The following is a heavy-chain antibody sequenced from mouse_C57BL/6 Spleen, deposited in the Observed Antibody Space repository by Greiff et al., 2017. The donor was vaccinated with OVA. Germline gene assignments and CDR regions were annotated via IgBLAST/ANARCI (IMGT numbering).Heavy chain of an antibody. V-gene: IGHV5-17*01. CDR2: ISSGSSTI. J-gene: IGHJ4*01. D-gene: IGHD1-1*01. CDR1: GFTFRDLG. Sequence: VEFGGGLVEPGGFPKPPCAAPGFTFRDLGMHRVRQAPEKGLEWVAYISSGSSTIDYADTVKGRFTISRDNAKNTLFLQMTSLRSEDTAMYYCARDYYGSSYWAMDDWGQGTSVTVSS. CDR3: ARDYYGSSYWAMDD.